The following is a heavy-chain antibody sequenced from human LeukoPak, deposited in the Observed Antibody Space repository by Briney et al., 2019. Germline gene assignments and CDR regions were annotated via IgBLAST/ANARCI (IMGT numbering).Heavy chain of an antibody. Sequence: PSETLSLTCAVYGGSFSGYYWSWIRQPPGKGLEWIGEINHSGSTNSNPSLKSRVTISVDTSKNQFSLKLSSVTAADTAVYYCARGAKQQLAQIKYFDYWGQGTLVTVSS. CDR1: GGSFSGYY. J-gene: IGHJ4*02. CDR3: ARGAKQQLAQIKYFDY. CDR2: INHSGST. D-gene: IGHD6-13*01. V-gene: IGHV4-34*01.